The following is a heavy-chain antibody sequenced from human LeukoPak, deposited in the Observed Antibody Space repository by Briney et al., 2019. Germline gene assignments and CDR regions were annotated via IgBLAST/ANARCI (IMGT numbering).Heavy chain of an antibody. CDR3: AKILDTVAYYYYGMDV. J-gene: IGHJ6*02. CDR2: ISDGGDRK. D-gene: IGHD4-23*01. Sequence: GGSLRLSLAASGFTFSNYAMSCVRQAPGKGLGGVSAISDGGDRKYYADPEKGRFTISRDNSKNTLFLQMNSLRAEDTAVYYCAKILDTVAYYYYGMDVWGQGTTVTVSS. V-gene: IGHV3-23*01. CDR1: GFTFSNYA.